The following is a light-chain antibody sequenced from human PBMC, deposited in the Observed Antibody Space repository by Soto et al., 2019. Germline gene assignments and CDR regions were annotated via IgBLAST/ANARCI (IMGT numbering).Light chain of an antibody. V-gene: IGLV2-14*01. Sequence: QSALTQPASVSGSPGQSITISCTGTSSDVGGYNYVSWYQQHPGKAPKLMIYDVSNRPSGVSNRFSGSKSSNTASLTISGLQAEDEADYYCSSYTSSSTPFYVFGTGTQLTVL. CDR1: SSDVGGYNY. CDR3: SSYTSSSTPFYV. J-gene: IGLJ1*01. CDR2: DVS.